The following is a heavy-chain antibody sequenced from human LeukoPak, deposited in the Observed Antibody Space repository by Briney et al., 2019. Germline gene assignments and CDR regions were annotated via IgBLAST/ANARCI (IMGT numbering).Heavy chain of an antibody. J-gene: IGHJ3*02. D-gene: IGHD3-22*01. Sequence: GRSLRLSCAASGFTFSSYGMHWVRQTPGKGLEWVAVISYDGSNKYYADSVKGRFTISRDNSKNTLYLQMNSLRAEDTAVYYCAKVDDYDSSGYYYAEDAFDIWGQGTMANVSS. V-gene: IGHV3-30*18. CDR2: ISYDGSNK. CDR1: GFTFSSYG. CDR3: AKVDDYDSSGYYYAEDAFDI.